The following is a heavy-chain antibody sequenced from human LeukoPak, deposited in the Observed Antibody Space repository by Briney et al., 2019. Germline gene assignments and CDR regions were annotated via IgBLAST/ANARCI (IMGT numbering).Heavy chain of an antibody. CDR1: GFTFSSCS. Sequence: PGGSLRLSCAASGFTFSSCSMNWVRQAPGKGLEWVSSISSSSSYIYYADSVKGRFTISRDNAKNSLYLQMNSLRAEDTAVYYCARVPYSSGYSGPQQIDYWGQGTLVTVSS. J-gene: IGHJ4*02. CDR3: ARVPYSSGYSGPQQIDY. CDR2: ISSSSSYI. D-gene: IGHD3-22*01. V-gene: IGHV3-21*01.